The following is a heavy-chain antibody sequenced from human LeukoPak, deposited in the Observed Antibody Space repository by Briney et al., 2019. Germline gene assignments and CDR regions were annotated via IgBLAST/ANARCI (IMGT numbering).Heavy chain of an antibody. CDR1: GFTFSNNG. V-gene: IGHV3-33*01. Sequence: GGSLRLSCAASGFTFSNNGMHWVRQAPGKGLEWVAVIWYDGSNKYYADSVKGRFTISRDNSKNTLYLQMNSLRPEDTAVFYCVRELYNYGMDVWGQGTTVTV. CDR3: VRELYNYGMDV. CDR2: IWYDGSNK. J-gene: IGHJ6*02.